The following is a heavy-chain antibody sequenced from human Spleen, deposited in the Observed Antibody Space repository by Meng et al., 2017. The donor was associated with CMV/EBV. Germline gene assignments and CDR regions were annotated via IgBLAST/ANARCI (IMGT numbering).Heavy chain of an antibody. D-gene: IGHD2-2*01. J-gene: IGHJ5*02. Sequence: GESLKISCAASGFTFSSYWMHWVRQAPGKGLVWVSRINSDGSSTSYADSVKGRFTISRDNAKNTLYLQMNSLRAEDTAVYYCARERCSSTSCYSNWFDPWGQGTLVTVSS. CDR2: INSDGSST. CDR1: GFTFSSYW. CDR3: ARERCSSTSCYSNWFDP. V-gene: IGHV3-74*01.